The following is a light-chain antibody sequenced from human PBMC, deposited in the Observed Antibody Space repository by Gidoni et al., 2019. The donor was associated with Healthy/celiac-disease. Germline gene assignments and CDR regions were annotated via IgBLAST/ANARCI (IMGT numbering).Light chain of an antibody. V-gene: IGKV3-15*01. CDR1: QSVSSN. CDR3: QQYNNWPPCS. J-gene: IGKJ2*04. CDR2: GAS. Sequence: EIVMTQSPSTLSLSPGERATLSCRASQSVSSNLAWYQQKPGQAPRLIIYGASTRANGIPARFSGSGSGTDFTLTISSLQSEDFAVYYCQQYNNWPPCSFGQGTKLEIK.